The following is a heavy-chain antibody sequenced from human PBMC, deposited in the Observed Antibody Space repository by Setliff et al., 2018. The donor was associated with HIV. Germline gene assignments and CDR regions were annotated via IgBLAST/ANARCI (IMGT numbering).Heavy chain of an antibody. D-gene: IGHD2-8*01. CDR2: MKEVGSEK. V-gene: IGHV3-7*03. CDR3: GTKSPGDY. CDR1: GFTFRNFW. Sequence: GGSLRLSCAASGFTFRNFWMSWVRQAPGKGLEWVANMKEVGSEKYYVDSVKGRFTISRDDAKNSLYLQMNSLRVDDTAVYYCGTKSPGDYWGQGTQVTVSS. J-gene: IGHJ4*02.